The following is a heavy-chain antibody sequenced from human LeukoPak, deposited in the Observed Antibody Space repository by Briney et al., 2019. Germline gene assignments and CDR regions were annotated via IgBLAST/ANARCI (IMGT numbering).Heavy chain of an antibody. CDR3: ARDSSDYYDSSGYRYTYYFDY. V-gene: IGHV4-59*01. Sequence: SETLSLTCTVSGGSISSYYWSWIRQPPGKGLEWIGYIYYSGSTNYNPSLKSRVTISVGTSKNQFSLKLSSVTAADTAVYYCARDSSDYYDSSGYRYTYYFDYWGQGTLVTVSS. CDR2: IYYSGST. J-gene: IGHJ4*02. CDR1: GGSISSYY. D-gene: IGHD3-22*01.